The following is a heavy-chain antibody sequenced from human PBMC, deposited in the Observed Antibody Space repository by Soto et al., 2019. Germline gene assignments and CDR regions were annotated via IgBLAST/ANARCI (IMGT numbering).Heavy chain of an antibody. Sequence: PSATLSLTCSVSGGSIRSGGYYWSWIRQPPGKGLEWIGYIYYSGSTYYNPSLKSRVTISVDTSKNQFSLKLSSVNAADTAVYYCARELIAVAGTGWFDPWGQGTLVTVSA. CDR1: GGSIRSGGYY. CDR2: IYYSGST. CDR3: ARELIAVAGTGWFDP. D-gene: IGHD6-19*01. V-gene: IGHV4-31*03. J-gene: IGHJ5*02.